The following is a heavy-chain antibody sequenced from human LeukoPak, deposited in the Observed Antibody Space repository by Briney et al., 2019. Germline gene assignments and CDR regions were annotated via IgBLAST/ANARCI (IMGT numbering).Heavy chain of an antibody. D-gene: IGHD3-10*01. CDR1: GGSISSSSYY. Sequence: PSETLSLTCTVSGGSISSSSYYWGWIRRPPGKGLEWIGSIYYSGSTYYNPSLKSRVTISVDTSKNQFSLKLSSVTAADTAVYYCAGNGNYGSGAEGYWGQGTLVTVSS. J-gene: IGHJ4*02. V-gene: IGHV4-39*01. CDR2: IYYSGST. CDR3: AGNGNYGSGAEGY.